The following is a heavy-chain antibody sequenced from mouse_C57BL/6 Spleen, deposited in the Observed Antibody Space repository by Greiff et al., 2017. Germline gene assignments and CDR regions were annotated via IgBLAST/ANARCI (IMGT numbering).Heavy chain of an antibody. V-gene: IGHV5-15*01. Sequence: EVMLVESGGGLVQPGGSLKLSCAASGFTFSDYGMAWVRQAPRKGPEWVAFISNLAYSIYYADTVTGRFTISRENAKNTLYLEMSSLRSEDTAMYYCARAHDSSGYWFAYWGQGTLVTVSA. CDR3: ARAHDSSGYWFAY. CDR1: GFTFSDYG. CDR2: ISNLAYSI. D-gene: IGHD3-2*02. J-gene: IGHJ3*01.